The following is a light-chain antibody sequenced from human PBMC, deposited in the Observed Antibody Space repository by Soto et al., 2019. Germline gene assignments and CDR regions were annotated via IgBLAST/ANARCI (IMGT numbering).Light chain of an antibody. CDR2: EVR. J-gene: IGLJ3*02. V-gene: IGLV2-23*02. Sequence: QSALTQPASVSGSPGQSITISCTGTSSDVGTYNLVSWYQQHPGKAPKLLIYEVRKRPSSISSRFSGSKSDNTASLTISGLQAEDEADYYCCSYAGSNSAVFGGGTKLTVL. CDR3: CSYAGSNSAV. CDR1: SSDVGTYNL.